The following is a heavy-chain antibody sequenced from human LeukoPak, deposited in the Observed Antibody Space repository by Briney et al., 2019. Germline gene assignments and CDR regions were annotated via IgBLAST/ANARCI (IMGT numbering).Heavy chain of an antibody. CDR2: VSSTSSFI. J-gene: IGHJ4*02. CDR1: GFTFSSYA. Sequence: GGSLRLSCAASGFTFSSYAINWVRQAPGKGLEWVSCVSSTSSFIYYADSVKGRFTISRDNSKNTLYLQMNSLRAEDTAVYYCARMRIREYYFDYWGQGTLVTVSS. V-gene: IGHV3-21*04. CDR3: ARMRIREYYFDY.